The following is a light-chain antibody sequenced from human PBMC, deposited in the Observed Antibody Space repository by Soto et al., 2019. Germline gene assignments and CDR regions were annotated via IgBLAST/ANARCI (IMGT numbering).Light chain of an antibody. Sequence: DIHMTQSPSTLPSCVGDIFTITCRASQSISNWLAWYQQKPGKAPNLLIYDASSLQSGVPSRFSGSGFGTEFTLTISSLQPGDFATYYCQQYNSYRTFGQGTKVDIK. CDR2: DAS. J-gene: IGKJ1*01. CDR3: QQYNSYRT. V-gene: IGKV1-5*01. CDR1: QSISNW.